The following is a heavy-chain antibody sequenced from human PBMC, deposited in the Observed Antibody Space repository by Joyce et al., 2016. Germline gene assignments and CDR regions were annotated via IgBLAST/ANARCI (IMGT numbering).Heavy chain of an antibody. CDR3: ARGPYCAAYCQTHGPFYFDR. D-gene: IGHD2-21*01. Sequence: EARLVQSGGGFFQPGESLRLSCEASGFAFGNYWMYGVRQVPGKAPEWVPRLNRDGTTTEYADSVEGRFTTSRDNDKNTLYLDMNSLRVDDTAVFFCARGPYCAAYCQTHGPFYFDRWGQGTQVTVST. CDR1: GFAFGNYW. V-gene: IGHV3-74*03. CDR2: LNRDGTTT. J-gene: IGHJ4*02.